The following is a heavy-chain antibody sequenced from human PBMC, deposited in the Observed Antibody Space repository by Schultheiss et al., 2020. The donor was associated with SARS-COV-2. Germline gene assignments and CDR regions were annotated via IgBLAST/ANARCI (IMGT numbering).Heavy chain of an antibody. V-gene: IGHV4-4*02. J-gene: IGHJ4*02. Sequence: SETLSLTCAVSGGSISSSNWWSWVRQPPGKGLEWIGEIYHSGSTNYNPSLKSRVTISVDKSKNQFSLKLSSVTAADTAVYYCASLSTNLLVSSGSYGWMADYWGQGTLVTVSS. CDR2: IYHSGST. CDR1: GGSISSSNW. D-gene: IGHD1-26*01. CDR3: ASLSTNLLVSSGSYGWMADY.